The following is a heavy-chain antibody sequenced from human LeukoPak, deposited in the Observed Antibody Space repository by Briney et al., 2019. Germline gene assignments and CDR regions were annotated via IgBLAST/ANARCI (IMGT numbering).Heavy chain of an antibody. CDR3: ARQATSLGYFYSYLDV. CDR2: ISHDEVST. J-gene: IGHJ6*03. CDR1: GFTFSRHP. V-gene: IGHV3-30*01. Sequence: GGSLRLSCAASGFTFSRHPTHWVRQAPGKGLEWVALISHDEVSTYYVNSVKGRSTISRDKSKNTLFLQMNSLRPEDTAVYYCARQATSLGYFYSYLDVWGTGTTVTVSS.